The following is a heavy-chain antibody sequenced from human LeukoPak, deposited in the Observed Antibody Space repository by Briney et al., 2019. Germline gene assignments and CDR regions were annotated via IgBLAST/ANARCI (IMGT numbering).Heavy chain of an antibody. CDR1: GFTFSSYA. D-gene: IGHD2/OR15-2a*01. J-gene: IGHJ6*02. CDR3: ARSIDVTYYYYGMDV. Sequence: GGFLRLSCAASGFTFSSYAMHWVRQAPGKGLEWVAVISYDGSNKYYADSVKGRFTISRDNSKNTLYLQMNSLRAEDTAVYYCARSIDVTYYYYGMDVWGQGTTVTVSS. CDR2: ISYDGSNK. V-gene: IGHV3-30-3*01.